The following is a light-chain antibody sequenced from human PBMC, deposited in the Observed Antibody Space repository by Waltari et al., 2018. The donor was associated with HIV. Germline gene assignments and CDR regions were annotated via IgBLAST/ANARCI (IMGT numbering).Light chain of an antibody. CDR3: QQYYSHPRT. V-gene: IGKV4-1*01. J-gene: IGKJ2*01. CDR2: WAS. CDR1: QSVLSTTRNVNY. Sequence: DTVLTQSPDSLTVSLGERATINCKASQSVLSTTRNVNYLAWYQQKPGHPPKLLISWASGRRSGVPDRFSGGGSGIDFTLTISSLQAEDVAVYYCQQYYSHPRTFGQGTKLEI.